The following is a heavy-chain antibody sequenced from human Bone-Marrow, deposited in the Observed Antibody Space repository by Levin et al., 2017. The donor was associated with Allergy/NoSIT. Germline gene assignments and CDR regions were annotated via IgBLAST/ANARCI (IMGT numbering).Heavy chain of an antibody. CDR3: AKGWVYSSGWYIDY. CDR1: GFTFSNYG. D-gene: IGHD6-19*01. V-gene: IGHV3-30*18. CDR2: ISYDGSNK. Sequence: GGSLRLSCAASGFTFSNYGMHWVRQAPGKGLEWVTIISYDGSNKYYADSVKGRFTISRDNSKNTLYLQMNSLRAEDTAVYYCAKGWVYSSGWYIDYWGQGTLVTVSS. J-gene: IGHJ4*02.